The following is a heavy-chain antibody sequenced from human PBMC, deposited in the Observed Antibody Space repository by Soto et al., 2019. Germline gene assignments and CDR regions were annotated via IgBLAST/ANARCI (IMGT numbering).Heavy chain of an antibody. CDR2: VYYSGSS. CDR1: GGSISGGASF. D-gene: IGHD2-2*01. J-gene: IGHJ5*02. V-gene: IGHV4-31*03. CDR3: AKLSRTSSTCYVHGWFDP. Sequence: ASETLSLTCTVSGGSISGGASFWSWIRHPPGKGLEWTANVYYSGSSYYNPSLKSRLTISVDTTKNQFSLQLKSMTAADTAVYYCAKLSRTSSTCYVHGWFDPWGQGTMVTV.